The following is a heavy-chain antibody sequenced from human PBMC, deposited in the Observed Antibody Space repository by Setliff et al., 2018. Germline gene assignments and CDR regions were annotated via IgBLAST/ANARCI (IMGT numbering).Heavy chain of an antibody. D-gene: IGHD3-16*02. J-gene: IGHJ5*02. CDR1: GGSVGSDFSY. CDR3: ARLESLGDLSLYGLWFDP. V-gene: IGHV4-61*10. Sequence: SETLSLTCTASGGSVGSDFSYWTWIRQPAGKGPEWIGFIFYSGDTNSNPSLKSRVTMSVDQSKNQFSLRLRSVTAADTAVYYCARLESLGDLSLYGLWFDPWGQGTLVTVSS. CDR2: IFYSGDT.